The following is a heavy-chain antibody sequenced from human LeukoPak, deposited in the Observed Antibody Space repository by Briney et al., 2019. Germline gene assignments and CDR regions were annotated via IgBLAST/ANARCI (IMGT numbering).Heavy chain of an antibody. V-gene: IGHV4-34*01. CDR2: INHSGST. CDR1: GGSFSGYY. CDR3: ARGWGITAGFDY. J-gene: IGHJ4*02. D-gene: IGHD6-19*01. Sequence: SSETLSLTCAVYGGSFSGYYWSWIRQPPGKGLEWIGEINHSGSTNYNPSLKSRVTISVDTSKNQFSLKLSSVTAADTAVYYCARGWGITAGFDYWGQGTLVTASS.